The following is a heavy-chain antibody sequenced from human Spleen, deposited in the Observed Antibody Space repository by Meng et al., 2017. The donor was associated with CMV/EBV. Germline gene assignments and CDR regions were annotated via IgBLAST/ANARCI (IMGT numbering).Heavy chain of an antibody. CDR2: IYAGSST. V-gene: IGHV3-66*02. CDR3: ARFRSHYYNDAFDV. J-gene: IGHJ3*01. D-gene: IGHD3-3*01. CDR1: GFTVRRNY. Sequence: CAVSGFTVRRNYMSWVRQAPGKGPEWVSVIYAGSSTYQTDSVKGRFTISRDSSKNTLYLQMNSLRPEDTAVYYCARFRSHYYNDAFDVWGQGTMVTVSS.